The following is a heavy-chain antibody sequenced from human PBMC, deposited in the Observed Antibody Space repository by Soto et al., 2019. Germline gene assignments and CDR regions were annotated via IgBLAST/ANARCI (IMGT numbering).Heavy chain of an antibody. J-gene: IGHJ6*02. CDR3: ARPVLMDTGVRYYYGMDV. CDR1: GGTFSSYA. CDR2: IIPMFGTA. Sequence: SVKVSCKASGGTFSSYAMNWVRQAPGQGLEWMGGIIPMFGTADYAQKFQARVTITADESTSTAYMELSSLTSGDTAVYYCARPVLMDTGVRYYYGMDVWGQGTTVTVSS. V-gene: IGHV1-69*13. D-gene: IGHD5-18*01.